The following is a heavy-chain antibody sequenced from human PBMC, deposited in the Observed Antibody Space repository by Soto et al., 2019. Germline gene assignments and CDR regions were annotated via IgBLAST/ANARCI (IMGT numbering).Heavy chain of an antibody. CDR3: ARALLGDDILTGYYRSGYLDGMDV. D-gene: IGHD3-9*01. CDR1: GYSYTGYY. Sequence: SSTGAGYSYTGYYRLWGLQHPGQGLEWMGWINPNSGGTNYAQKFQGWVTMTRDTSISTAYMELSRLRSDDTAVYYCARALLGDDILTGYYRSGYLDGMDVWGQGTTVPVS. J-gene: IGHJ6*02. V-gene: IGHV1-2*04. CDR2: INPNSGGT.